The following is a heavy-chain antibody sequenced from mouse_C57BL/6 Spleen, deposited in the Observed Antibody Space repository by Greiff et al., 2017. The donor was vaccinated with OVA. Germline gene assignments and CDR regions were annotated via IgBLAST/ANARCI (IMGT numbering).Heavy chain of an antibody. CDR2: IDPSDSET. D-gene: IGHD2-2*01. J-gene: IGHJ2*01. CDR3: ARCYGYDENYFDY. V-gene: IGHV1-52*01. CDR1: GYTFTSYW. Sequence: QVQLQQPGAELVRPGSSVKLSCKASGYTFTSYWMHWVKQRPIQGLEWIGNIDPSDSETHYNQKFKDKATLTVDKSSSTAYMQLSSLTSEDSAVDDCARCYGYDENYFDYWGQGTTLTVSS.